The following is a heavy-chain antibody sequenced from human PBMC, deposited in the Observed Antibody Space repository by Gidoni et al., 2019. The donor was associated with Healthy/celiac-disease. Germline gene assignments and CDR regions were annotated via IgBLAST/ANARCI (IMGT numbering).Heavy chain of an antibody. CDR3: ARGGTYYDFWSGYPPYYYYYMDV. J-gene: IGHJ6*03. CDR1: GFTFSSYS. D-gene: IGHD3-3*01. Sequence: EVQLVESGGGLVKPGGSLRLSCAASGFTFSSYSMNWVRQAPGKGLEWVSSISSSSSYIYYADSVKGRLTIPRDNAKNSLYLQMNSLRAEDTAVYYCARGGTYYDFWSGYPPYYYYYMDVWGKGTTVTVSS. V-gene: IGHV3-21*01. CDR2: ISSSSSYI.